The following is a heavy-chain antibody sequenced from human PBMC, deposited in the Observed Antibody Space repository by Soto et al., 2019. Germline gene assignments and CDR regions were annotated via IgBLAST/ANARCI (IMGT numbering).Heavy chain of an antibody. CDR3: ARRASMVRGVILDAFAI. Sequence: QVQLVQSGAEVKKPGASVKVSCKASGYTFTSYTMHWVRQAPGQRLEWMGWINADNGNTKYSQKFQGRVTITRDTSXSXPNMELSSLRSEDTAVYSCARRASMVRGVILDAFAIWGQGTMVTVSS. J-gene: IGHJ3*02. D-gene: IGHD3-10*01. CDR2: INADNGNT. V-gene: IGHV1-3*01. CDR1: GYTFTSYT.